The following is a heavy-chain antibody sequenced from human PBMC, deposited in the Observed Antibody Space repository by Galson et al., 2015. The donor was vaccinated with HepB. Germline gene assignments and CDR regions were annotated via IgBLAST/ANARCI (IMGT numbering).Heavy chain of an antibody. D-gene: IGHD4-17*01. V-gene: IGHV4-59*01. CDR3: ARPKSGDFDFDY. CDR2: IFYPGST. CDR1: GAPITDYY. J-gene: IGHJ4*02. Sequence: LSLTCSVSGAPITDYYWSWIRQSPGRGLEWIGYIFYPGSTNYNPSLKSRVTMSIDASKSQFSLKLTSVTAADTAVYYCARPKSGDFDFDYWGQGTRVTVSS.